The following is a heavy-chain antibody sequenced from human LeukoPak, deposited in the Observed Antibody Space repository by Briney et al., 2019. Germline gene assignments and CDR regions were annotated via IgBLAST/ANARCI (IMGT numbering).Heavy chain of an antibody. V-gene: IGHV4-30-2*01. J-gene: IGHJ5*02. D-gene: IGHD6-13*01. Sequence: SETLSLTCAVSGGSISSGGYSWSWIRQPPGKGLEWIGYVYHSGSTYYNPSLKSRVTISVDRSKNQFSLKLSSVTAADTAVYYCARERYSSSWSLRWFDPWGQGTLVTVSS. CDR2: VYHSGST. CDR3: ARERYSSSWSLRWFDP. CDR1: GGSISSGGYS.